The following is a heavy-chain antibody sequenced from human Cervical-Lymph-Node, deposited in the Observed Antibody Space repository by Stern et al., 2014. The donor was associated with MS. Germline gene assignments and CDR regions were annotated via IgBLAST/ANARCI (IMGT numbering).Heavy chain of an antibody. CDR1: GGNFSAYA. V-gene: IGHV1-69*01. Sequence: QVQLMQSGAEVKKPGSSVKVSCKVSGGNFSAYALNWVRQAPGQGLEWVGGVIPIFDAPIYSRKFQGRLTITADVATSTSDMQLSSLRPDDTALYYCVYNLPFELWGQGFLVTVSS. CDR3: VYNLPFEL. CDR2: VIPIFDAP. D-gene: IGHD1-1*01. J-gene: IGHJ5*02.